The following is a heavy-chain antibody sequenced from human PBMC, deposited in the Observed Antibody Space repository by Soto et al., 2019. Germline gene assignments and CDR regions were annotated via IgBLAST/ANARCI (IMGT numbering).Heavy chain of an antibody. V-gene: IGHV4-31*03. D-gene: IGHD3-3*01. J-gene: IGHJ4*02. CDR2: IYYSGST. CDR1: GGSISSGGDY. CDR3: ARRVLRFLEWLPYYFDY. Sequence: SDTLSLTCTVSGGSISSGGDYWSWIRQHPGKGLEWIGYIYYSGSTYYNPSLKSRVTISVDTSKNQFSLKLSSVTAADTAVYYCARRVLRFLEWLPYYFDYWGKRTLVTVSS.